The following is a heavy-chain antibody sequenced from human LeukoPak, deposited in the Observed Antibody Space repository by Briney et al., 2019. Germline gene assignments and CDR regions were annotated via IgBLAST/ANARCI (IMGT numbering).Heavy chain of an antibody. CDR2: IYYSGST. CDR3: AREGPVDCSSTSCLFDY. D-gene: IGHD2-2*01. V-gene: IGHV4-39*07. J-gene: IGHJ4*02. Sequence: PSETLSLTCTVSGGSISSSSYYWGWIRQPPGKGLEWIGSIYYSGSTYYNPSLKSRVTISVDTSKDQFSLKLSSVTAADTAVYYCAREGPVDCSSTSCLFDYWGQGTLVTVSS. CDR1: GGSISSSSYY.